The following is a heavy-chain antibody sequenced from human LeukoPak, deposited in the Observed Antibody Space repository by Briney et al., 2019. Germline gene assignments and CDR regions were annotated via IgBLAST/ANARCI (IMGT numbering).Heavy chain of an antibody. CDR1: GGSFSGYY. CDR3: ARGGPYYYGMDV. Sequence: SETLSLTCAVYGGSFSGYYWSWIRQPPGEGLEWIGEINHSGSTNYNPSLKSRVTISVDTSKNQFSLKLSSVTAADTAVYYCARGGPYYYGMDVWGQGTTVTVSS. V-gene: IGHV4-34*01. J-gene: IGHJ6*02. CDR2: INHSGST.